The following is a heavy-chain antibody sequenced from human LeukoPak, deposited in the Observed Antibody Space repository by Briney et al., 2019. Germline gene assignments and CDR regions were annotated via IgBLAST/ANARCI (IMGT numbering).Heavy chain of an antibody. V-gene: IGHV4-59*08. D-gene: IGHD7-27*01. CDR3: ARQNWVGAAFDI. CDR2: IYYSGST. CDR1: GGSISSYY. Sequence: SETLSLTCTDSGGSISSYYWSWIRQPPGKGLEWIGYIYYSGSTNYNPSLKSRVTISVDTSKNQFSLKLSSVTAADTAVYYCARQNWVGAAFDIWGQGTMVTVSS. J-gene: IGHJ3*02.